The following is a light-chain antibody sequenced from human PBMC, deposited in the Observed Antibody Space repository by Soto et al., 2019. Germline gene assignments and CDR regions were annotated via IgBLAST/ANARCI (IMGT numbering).Light chain of an antibody. J-gene: IGLJ3*02. Sequence: QSALTQPASVSASPGQSITISCTGTSSDVGAFNYVSWFQQHPGEAPKLMIYEVNNRPSGVSNRFSASKSGNTASLTISGLQAEDEGAYYCSSYTTSGTWVFGGGTKVTVL. CDR1: SSDVGAFNY. CDR2: EVN. CDR3: SSYTTSGTWV. V-gene: IGLV2-14*01.